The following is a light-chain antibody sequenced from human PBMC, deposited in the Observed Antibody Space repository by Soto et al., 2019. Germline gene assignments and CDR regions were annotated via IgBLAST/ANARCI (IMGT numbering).Light chain of an antibody. CDR3: QQYHNWPLT. CDR2: DAS. Sequence: EIVLTRSPATLSVSPGERATLSCRASQSVSGHLDWYQQKPGQAPRLLIYDASTRATGIPARFSGSGSGAEFTLTISSLQSEDFAVYYCQQYHNWPLTFGGGTKVEIK. CDR1: QSVSGH. J-gene: IGKJ4*01. V-gene: IGKV3-15*01.